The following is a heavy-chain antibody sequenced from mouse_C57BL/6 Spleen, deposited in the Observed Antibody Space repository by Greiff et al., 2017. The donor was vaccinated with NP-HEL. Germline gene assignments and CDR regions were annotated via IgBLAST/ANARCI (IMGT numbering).Heavy chain of an antibody. CDR2: IRSKSNNYAT. D-gene: IGHD2-3*01. CDR3: VRHEPDGYYFDY. J-gene: IGHJ2*01. V-gene: IGHV10-1*01. Sequence: EVKLVESGGGLVQPKGSLKLSCAASGFSFNTYAMNWVRQAPGKGLEWVARIRSKSNNYATYYADSVKDRFTISRDDSESMLYLQMNNLKTEDTAMYYCVRHEPDGYYFDYWGQGTTLTVSS. CDR1: GFSFNTYA.